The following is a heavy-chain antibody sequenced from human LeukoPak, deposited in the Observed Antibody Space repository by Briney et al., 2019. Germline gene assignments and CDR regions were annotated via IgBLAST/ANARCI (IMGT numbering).Heavy chain of an antibody. CDR2: INPDGTEK. CDR1: GFTFSRSW. D-gene: IGHD5-24*01. V-gene: IGHV3-7*01. Sequence: PGGSLRLSCAASGFTFSRSWMNWVRQAPGKGLEWVANINPDGTEKRFVDSVRGRFTMSRDNAQNLLYLQMNSLRVEDTATFFCAAWTDRGYNYWSQGTVVTVSS. J-gene: IGHJ4*02. CDR3: AAWTDRGYNY.